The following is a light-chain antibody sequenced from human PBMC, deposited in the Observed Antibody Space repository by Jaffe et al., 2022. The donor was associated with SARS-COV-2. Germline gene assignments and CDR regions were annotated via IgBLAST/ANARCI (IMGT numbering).Light chain of an antibody. CDR1: QSVRDNK. J-gene: IGKJ2*01. V-gene: IGKV3-20*01. Sequence: EIVLTQSPGTLSLSPGERATLSCRASQSVRDNKLAWYQQKPGQAPRLLIHGASSRAAGIPDRFSGSGSGTDFTLTISRLEPEDFAVYYCQQYASSYTFGQGTKLEIK. CDR2: GAS. CDR3: QQYASSYT.